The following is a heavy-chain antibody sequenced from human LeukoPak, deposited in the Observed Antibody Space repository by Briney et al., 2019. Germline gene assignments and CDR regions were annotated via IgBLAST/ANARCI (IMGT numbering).Heavy chain of an antibody. J-gene: IGHJ4*02. CDR1: GFTFSSYA. V-gene: IGHV3-23*01. CDR3: ATLVYGRGRYFDWLVY. Sequence: GGSLRLSCAASGFTFSSYAMSWVRQAPGKGLEWVSAISGSGGSTYYADSVKGRFTISRDNSKNTLYLQMNSLRAEDTAVYYCATLVYGRGRYFDWLVYWGQGTLVTVSS. CDR2: ISGSGGST. D-gene: IGHD3-9*01.